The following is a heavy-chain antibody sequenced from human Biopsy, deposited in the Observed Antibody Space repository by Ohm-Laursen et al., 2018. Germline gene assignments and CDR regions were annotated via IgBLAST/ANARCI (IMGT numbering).Heavy chain of an antibody. J-gene: IGHJ4*02. CDR3: SRVFCTSTTCYGLLDN. V-gene: IGHV1-18*01. Sequence: GASAKVSCKVSGYTFTSYDISWVRQAPGQGLEWMGWISPYNDKTSYPPKLQDRVTMTADTSTNTAHMELRSLRSDDTAVYYCSRVFCTSTTCYGLLDNWGQGTVVTVSS. D-gene: IGHD2/OR15-2a*01. CDR1: GYTFTSYD. CDR2: ISPYNDKT.